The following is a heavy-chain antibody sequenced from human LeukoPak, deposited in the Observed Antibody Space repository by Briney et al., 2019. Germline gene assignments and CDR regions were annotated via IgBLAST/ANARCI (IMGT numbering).Heavy chain of an antibody. J-gene: IGHJ4*02. CDR1: GGSFSGYY. Sequence: SETLSLTCAVYGGSFSGYYWSWIRQPPGKGLEWIGEINHSGSTNYNPSLKSRVTISVDTSKNQFSLKLSSVTVADTAVYYCARDVGIVVVPAATFDYWGQGTLVTVSS. CDR2: INHSGST. D-gene: IGHD2-2*01. CDR3: ARDVGIVVVPAATFDY. V-gene: IGHV4-34*01.